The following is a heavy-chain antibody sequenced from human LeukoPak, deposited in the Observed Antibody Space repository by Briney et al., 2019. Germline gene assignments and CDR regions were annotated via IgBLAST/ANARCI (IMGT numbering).Heavy chain of an antibody. J-gene: IGHJ5*02. CDR3: ARVEYQLLPQGFDP. Sequence: PSETLSLTCTVSGGSISSHYWSWIRQPPGKGLEWIGYIYYSGSTSYNPSLKSRVTISVDTSKNQFSLKLSSVTAADTAVYYCARVEYQLLPQGFDPWGQGTLVTVSS. CDR2: IYYSGST. D-gene: IGHD2-2*01. V-gene: IGHV4-59*11. CDR1: GGSISSHY.